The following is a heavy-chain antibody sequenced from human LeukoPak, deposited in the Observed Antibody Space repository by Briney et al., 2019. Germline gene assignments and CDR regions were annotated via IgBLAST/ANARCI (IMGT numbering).Heavy chain of an antibody. CDR2: IYYSGST. V-gene: IGHV4-31*03. CDR1: GGSISSGGYY. D-gene: IGHD1-1*01. CDR3: ARGPYLDDAFDI. Sequence: PSQTLSLTCTVSGGSISSGGYYWSWIRQHPGKGLEWIGYIYYSGSTYYNPSLKSRVTISVDTSKNQFSLKLSSVTAADTAVYYCARGPYLDDAFDIWGQGTMVTVSS. J-gene: IGHJ3*02.